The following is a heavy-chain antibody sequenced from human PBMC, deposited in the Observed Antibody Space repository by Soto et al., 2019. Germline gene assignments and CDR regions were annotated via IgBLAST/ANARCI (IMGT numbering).Heavy chain of an antibody. CDR2: IYYSGGS. J-gene: IGHJ4*02. V-gene: IGHV4-59*01. Sequence: SETLSLTCTVSGGSISSYYWSWIRQPPGKGLEWIGYIYYSGGSDYNPSLKSRVTLSLDASKKQLSLNLSSVTAADRAVYYCAVSSGTYARFDYWGQGTLVTVSS. CDR1: GGSISSYY. CDR3: AVSSGTYARFDY. D-gene: IGHD1-26*01.